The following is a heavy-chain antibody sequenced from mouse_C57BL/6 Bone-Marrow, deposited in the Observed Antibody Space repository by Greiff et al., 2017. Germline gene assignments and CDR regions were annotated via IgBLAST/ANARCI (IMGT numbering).Heavy chain of an antibody. Sequence: KLVESGGGLVQPGGSLKLSCAASGFTFRDYYMYWVRQTPEKRLEWVAYISNGGGSNYYPDTVKGRFTMSGDNAKNTVYMEISRLKSEDTAMYYCARRGIYYGSSYAMDYWGQGTSVTVSS. CDR2: ISNGGGSN. J-gene: IGHJ4*01. CDR3: ARRGIYYGSSYAMDY. V-gene: IGHV5-12*01. D-gene: IGHD1-1*01. CDR1: GFTFRDYY.